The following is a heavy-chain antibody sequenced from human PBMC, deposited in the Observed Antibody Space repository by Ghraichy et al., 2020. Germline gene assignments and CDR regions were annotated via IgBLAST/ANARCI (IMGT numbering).Heavy chain of an antibody. CDR1: GFTFSSYA. Sequence: LSLTCAASGFTFSSYAMHWVRPAPGKGLEWVAVISYDGSNKYYADSVKGRFTISRDNSKNTLYLQMNSLRAEDTAVYYCARDRYCTNGACYVGGMDVWGQGTTVTVSS. CDR2: ISYDGSNK. V-gene: IGHV3-30*04. D-gene: IGHD2-8*01. CDR3: ARDRYCTNGACYVGGMDV. J-gene: IGHJ6*01.